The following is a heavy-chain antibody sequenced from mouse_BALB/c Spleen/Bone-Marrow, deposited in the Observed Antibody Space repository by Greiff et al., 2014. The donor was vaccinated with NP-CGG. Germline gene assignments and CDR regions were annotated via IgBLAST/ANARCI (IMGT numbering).Heavy chain of an antibody. CDR3: ARGAAYGYYLGLAY. CDR1: GYTFTDYN. D-gene: IGHD2-3*01. CDR2: IYPYNGGT. V-gene: IGHV1S29*02. J-gene: IGHJ3*01. Sequence: EVQLQESGPELVKPGASVKISSKASGYTFTDYNMHWVKQSHGKSLEWIGYIYPYNGGTVYKQKFKSKATLTVDNSSSTANMELRSLTSEDSAVYYCARGAAYGYYLGLAYWGQGTLVTVSA.